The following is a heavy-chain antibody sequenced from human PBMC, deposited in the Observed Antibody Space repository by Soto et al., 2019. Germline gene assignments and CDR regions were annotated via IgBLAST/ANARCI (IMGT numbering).Heavy chain of an antibody. CDR1: GLTVSGTKY. CDR2: LYDVYGS. CDR3: ASWHEREHAYDV. D-gene: IGHD1-1*01. Sequence: DVQLVESGGGLIQPGESLRLSCAAFGLTVSGTKYVAWVRQAPGKGLEWVSALYDVYGSFYADSVKGRFTTSSDNSKSTVYLQMNDLRPDDTAVYYCASWHEREHAYDVVGQGPAVTVSS. V-gene: IGHV3-53*01. J-gene: IGHJ3*01.